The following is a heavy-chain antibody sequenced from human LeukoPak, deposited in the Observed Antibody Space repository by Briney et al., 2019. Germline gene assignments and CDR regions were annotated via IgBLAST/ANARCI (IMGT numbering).Heavy chain of an antibody. CDR3: ARAPSEIGGYYPEYFRH. CDR2: IKGDGNT. J-gene: IGHJ1*01. CDR1: RFTLSSYW. V-gene: IGHV3-74*01. Sequence: PARSLTLSSPASRFTLSSYWTHWVRHAPGKGLVWVSRIKGDGNTNYADSVKGRFTISRDNAKNTVSLQMNSLRAEDTGVYYCARAPSEIGGYYPEYFRHWGQGTLVTVSS. D-gene: IGHD3-22*01.